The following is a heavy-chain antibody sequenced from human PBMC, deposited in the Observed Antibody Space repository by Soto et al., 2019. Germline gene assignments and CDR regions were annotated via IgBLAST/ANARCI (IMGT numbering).Heavy chain of an antibody. CDR1: GYTFTGYG. CDR2: ISAYNGNT. Sequence: ASVKVSCKASGYTFTGYGITWVRQAPGQGLEWMGWISAYNGNTNYAQKLQGRVTMTTDTSTTTAYMEMRSLRSDDTAVYYCARARGAGWLQSAAFDIWGQGTMVTVS. J-gene: IGHJ3*02. V-gene: IGHV1-18*01. CDR3: ARARGAGWLQSAAFDI. D-gene: IGHD3-10*01.